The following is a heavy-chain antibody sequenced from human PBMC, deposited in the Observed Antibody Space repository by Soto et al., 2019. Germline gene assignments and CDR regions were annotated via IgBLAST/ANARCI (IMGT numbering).Heavy chain of an antibody. CDR1: GFTYSKHA. D-gene: IGHD2-21*01. J-gene: IGHJ4*02. Sequence: GGSLRLSCSASGFTYSKHAMTWVRQAPGKGLEWVATISGNGGRTYYADSVKGRFIISRDNSRNLVHLQMNSLRVGDTALYLCARDAYNGIVRPLELDVWGQGPHVTVFS. V-gene: IGHV3-23*01. CDR3: ARDAYNGIVRPLELDV. CDR2: ISGNGGRT.